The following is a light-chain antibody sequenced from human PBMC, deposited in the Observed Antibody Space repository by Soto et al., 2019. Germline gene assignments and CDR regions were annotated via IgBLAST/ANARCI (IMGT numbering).Light chain of an antibody. Sequence: DIQMTQYPSTLSASLGDRFTITCRASQSISSWLAWYQQKPGKAPKLLIYKASSLESGVPSRFSGSGSGTEFALTISSLQPDDFATYYCQQYRAFGQGAKV. J-gene: IGKJ1*01. CDR2: KAS. V-gene: IGKV1-5*03. CDR3: QQYRA. CDR1: QSISSW.